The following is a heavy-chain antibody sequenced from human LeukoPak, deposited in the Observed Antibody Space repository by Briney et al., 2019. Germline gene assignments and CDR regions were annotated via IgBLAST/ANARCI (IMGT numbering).Heavy chain of an antibody. J-gene: IGHJ5*02. D-gene: IGHD3-10*01. Sequence: AGGSLRLSCAASGFTFSSYWMSWVRQAPGKGLEWGANIKQDGSEKYYVDSVKGRFTISRDNAKNSLYLQMNSLRAEDTAVYYCAREEEGYYYGSGSYFDPWGQGTLVTVSS. CDR2: IKQDGSEK. CDR3: AREEEGYYYGSGSYFDP. V-gene: IGHV3-7*03. CDR1: GFTFSSYW.